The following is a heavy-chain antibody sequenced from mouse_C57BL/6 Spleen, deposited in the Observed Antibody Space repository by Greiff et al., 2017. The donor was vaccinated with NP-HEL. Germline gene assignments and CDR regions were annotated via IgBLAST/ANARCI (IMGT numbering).Heavy chain of an antibody. Sequence: EVQRVESGGGLVQPGGSLSLSCAASGFTFTDYYMSWVRQPPGKALEWLGFIRNKANGYTTEYSASVKGRFTISRDKSQSILYLHMNALRAEDSATYYCARYSSYAMDYWGQGTSVTVSS. CDR1: GFTFTDYY. CDR2: IRNKANGYTT. J-gene: IGHJ4*01. V-gene: IGHV7-3*01. CDR3: ARYSSYAMDY.